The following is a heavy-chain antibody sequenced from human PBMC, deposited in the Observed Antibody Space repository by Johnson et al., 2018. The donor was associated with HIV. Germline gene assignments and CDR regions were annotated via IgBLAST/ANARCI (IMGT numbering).Heavy chain of an antibody. J-gene: IGHJ3*01. Sequence: QEQLVESGGGVVQPGRSLRLSCAASGFTFSSYGMHWVRQAPGKGLEWVAFISYDGSNKYYADSVKGRFTIYRDNSRNTLYLQMNSLRAEDTTVYFCAIMSAPEDADAFDFWGQGTMVTVSS. CDR3: AIMSAPEDADAFDF. CDR2: ISYDGSNK. V-gene: IGHV3-30*19. CDR1: GFTFSSYG. D-gene: IGHD1-14*01.